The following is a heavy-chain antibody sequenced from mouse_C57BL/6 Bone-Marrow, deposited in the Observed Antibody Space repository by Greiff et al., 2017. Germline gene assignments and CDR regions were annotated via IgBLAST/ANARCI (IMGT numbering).Heavy chain of an antibody. V-gene: IGHV1-81*01. Sequence: QVQLQQSGAELARPGASVKLSCKASGYTFTSYGISWVKQRTGQGLEWIGEIYPRSGNTYYNEKFKGKATLTADKSSSTAYMELRSLTSGDSAVYFCARGDLAWCAYWGQGTLVTVSA. CDR1: GYTFTSYG. J-gene: IGHJ3*01. CDR2: IYPRSGNT. CDR3: ARGDLAWCAY.